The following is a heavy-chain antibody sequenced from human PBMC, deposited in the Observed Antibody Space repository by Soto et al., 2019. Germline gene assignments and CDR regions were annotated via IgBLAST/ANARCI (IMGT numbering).Heavy chain of an antibody. D-gene: IGHD2-8*01. CDR1: GGSVSSGSYY. V-gene: IGHV4-61*01. CDR2: IYYSGST. J-gene: IGHJ4*02. CDR3: ARDVAFCTNGVCYPYYFDY. Sequence: PSETLSLTCTVSGGSVSSGSYYWSWIRQPPGKGLEWIGYIYYSGSTNYNPSLKSRVTISVDTSKNQFSLKLSSVTAADTAVYYCARDVAFCTNGVCYPYYFDYWGQGALVTVSP.